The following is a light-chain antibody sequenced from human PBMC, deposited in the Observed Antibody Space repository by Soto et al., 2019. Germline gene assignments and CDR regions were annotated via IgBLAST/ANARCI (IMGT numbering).Light chain of an antibody. CDR3: AAWDDSLNASV. Sequence: QAVLTQPASASGTPGQRVTMSCSGSSSNIGSNTVNWYQQLPGTAPKLLIYNNNRRPSGVPDRFSGSKSGTSASLAISGLQSEDEADYYCAAWDDSLNASVFGTGTKLTVL. CDR1: SSNIGSNT. J-gene: IGLJ1*01. CDR2: NNN. V-gene: IGLV1-44*01.